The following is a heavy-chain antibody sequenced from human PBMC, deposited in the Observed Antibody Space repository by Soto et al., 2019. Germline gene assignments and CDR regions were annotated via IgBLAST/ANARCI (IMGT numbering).Heavy chain of an antibody. Sequence: ASVKVSCKASGYTFTSYGISWVRQAPGQGLEWTGWISAYNGNTNYAQKLQGRVTMTTDTSTSTAYMELRSLRSDDTAVYYCASDPPIPIFGVAHMDVWGQGTTVTVSS. CDR3: ASDPPIPIFGVAHMDV. CDR2: ISAYNGNT. J-gene: IGHJ6*02. D-gene: IGHD3-3*01. V-gene: IGHV1-18*04. CDR1: GYTFTSYG.